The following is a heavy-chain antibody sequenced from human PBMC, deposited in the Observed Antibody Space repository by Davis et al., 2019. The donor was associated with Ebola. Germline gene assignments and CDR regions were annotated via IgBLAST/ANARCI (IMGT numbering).Heavy chain of an antibody. V-gene: IGHV4-59*08. CDR2: VYYDVGT. CDR1: GGSISSYY. J-gene: IGHJ4*02. Sequence: SETLSLTCTVSGGSISSYYWGWIRQPPGQGLEWIGYVYYDVGTNYNASLKSRVTMSIDPSKNQYSLRLNSVTAADTAVYYCARHEYQLPLDYWGQGTLVTVSS. CDR3: ARHEYQLPLDY. D-gene: IGHD2-2*01.